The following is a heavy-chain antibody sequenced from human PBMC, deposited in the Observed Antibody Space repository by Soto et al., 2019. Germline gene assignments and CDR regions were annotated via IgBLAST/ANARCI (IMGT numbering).Heavy chain of an antibody. CDR1: GGSFSGFY. CDR3: ARMAGPWYFDL. V-gene: IGHV4-34*01. CDR2: INHSGSS. Sequence: QVQLQQWGAGLLKPSETLSLTCAVHGGSFSGFYWTWIRQPPGKGLEWIGEINHSGSSNYNPPLKSRATMSLETSRNQFSLSLNSVTAADTAVYYCARMAGPWYFDLWGRGTLVTVSS. J-gene: IGHJ2*01.